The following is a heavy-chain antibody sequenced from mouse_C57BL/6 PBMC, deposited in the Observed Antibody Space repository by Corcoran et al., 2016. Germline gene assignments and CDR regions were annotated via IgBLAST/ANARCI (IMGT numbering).Heavy chain of an antibody. Sequence: QIQLVQSGPELKKPGETVKISCKASGYTFTTYGMSWMKQAPGKGLKWMGWMNIYSGVPTYADDFKGRFALSLETSASTAYLEIINLKSEDTATYFCARDSNWYFDVWGIGTTVTVSS. CDR3: ARDSNWYFDV. CDR1: GYTFTTYG. V-gene: IGHV9-3*01. D-gene: IGHD2-5*01. J-gene: IGHJ1*03. CDR2: MNIYSGVP.